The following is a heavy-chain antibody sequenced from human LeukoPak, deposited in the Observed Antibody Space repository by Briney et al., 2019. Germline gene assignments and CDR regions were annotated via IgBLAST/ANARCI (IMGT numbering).Heavy chain of an antibody. V-gene: IGHV3-30*04. CDR1: GFTFSSYA. Sequence: GGSLRLSCAASGFTFSSYAMHWVRQAPGKGLEWVSVISYDGSNKYYADSVKGRFTISRDNSNNTLYLQMDSLRAEDTGVYYCARPPMVRGVIITREVSDPGGQETLLTVFS. CDR3: ARPPMVRGVIITREVSDP. CDR2: ISYDGSNK. J-gene: IGHJ5*02. D-gene: IGHD3-10*01.